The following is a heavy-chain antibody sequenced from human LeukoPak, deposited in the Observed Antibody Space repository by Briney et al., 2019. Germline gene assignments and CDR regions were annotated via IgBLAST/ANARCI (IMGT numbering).Heavy chain of an antibody. CDR1: GLMFSRYT. J-gene: IGHJ4*02. CDR3: ARVSESYHDY. CDR2: ISSSSSFI. V-gene: IGHV3-21*01. Sequence: GGSLRLSCAASGLMFSRYTMNWVRQSPGKGLEWVASISSSSSFIFYADSVKGRFTISRDNAKNFLHLQMHSLRADDTAVYYCARVSESYHDYWGQGTLVTVSS. D-gene: IGHD1-26*01.